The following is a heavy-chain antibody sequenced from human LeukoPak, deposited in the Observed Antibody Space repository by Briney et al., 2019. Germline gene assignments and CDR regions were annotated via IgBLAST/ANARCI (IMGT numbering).Heavy chain of an antibody. D-gene: IGHD2-8*01. V-gene: IGHV4-4*09. CDR1: GDSIGSYY. CDR3: AXRXXXXGYCXXGECXRYALDI. CDR2: ILISGST. J-gene: IGHJ3*02. Sequence: SETLSLTCTVSGDSIGSYYWTWIRQPPGKGLEWIGNILISGSTNYTPSLKSRITISVDPSKNQFSLKLNSVTAADTAMYYCAXRXXXXGYCXXGECXRYALDIWGQGTMVTVSS.